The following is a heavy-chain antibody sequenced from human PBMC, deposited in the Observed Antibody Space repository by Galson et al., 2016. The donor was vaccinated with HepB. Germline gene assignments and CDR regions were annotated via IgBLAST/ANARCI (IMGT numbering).Heavy chain of an antibody. D-gene: IGHD3-22*01. CDR2: IWHDGSND. CDR1: GFTFSTYA. J-gene: IGHJ5*02. Sequence: SLRLSCAASGFTFSTYAMHWVRQAPGKGLEWVAVIWHDGSNDHYADSVKGRFTISRDNSKNTLYLQMNSLRAEDTAVYYCARQYYYDTRGYMNWFDPWGQGTLVTVSS. CDR3: ARQYYYDTRGYMNWFDP. V-gene: IGHV3-33*01.